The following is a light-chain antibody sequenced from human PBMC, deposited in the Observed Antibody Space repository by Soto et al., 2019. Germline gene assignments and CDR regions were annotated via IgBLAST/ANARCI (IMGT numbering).Light chain of an antibody. J-gene: IGKJ1*01. CDR3: QQYGSSWT. CDR1: ESVSSY. V-gene: IGKV3-20*01. CDR2: DAS. Sequence: DMGLTQSLGTLPLSPGERATLYCRASESVSSYVAWYQQKPGQAPRLLIYDASNRATGVPDRFSGSGSGTDFTLTISRLEPEDFGMYYCQQYGSSWTFGQGTKVDIK.